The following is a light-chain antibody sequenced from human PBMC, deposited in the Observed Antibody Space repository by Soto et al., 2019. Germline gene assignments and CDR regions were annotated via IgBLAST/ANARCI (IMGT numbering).Light chain of an antibody. Sequence: EIVLTQSPATLPVSQGERATLSCRARQSVGNTLAWYQQQPGQTPRLLIYGASTTATGIPARFSVIGSGTESNLTLDSLRSEDLAVYVCLHYKDLARWTFGQGTKVDIK. CDR1: QSVGNT. V-gene: IGKV3-15*01. CDR2: GAS. J-gene: IGKJ1*01. CDR3: LHYKDLARWT.